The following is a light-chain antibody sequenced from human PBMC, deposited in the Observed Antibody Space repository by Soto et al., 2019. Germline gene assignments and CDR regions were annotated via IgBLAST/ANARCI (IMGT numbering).Light chain of an antibody. CDR2: GAS. J-gene: IGKJ4*01. V-gene: IGKV1-39*01. CDR3: QQTFSPAVT. Sequence: DIPLTQSPSSLSAAVGDRVTITCRASQAIFTYLNWFQQKAGKAPEVLIYGASSLRSGVPSRCTGSGSATDFTLTITSLQPEDVWTYFCQQTFSPAVTFGGGTKV. CDR1: QAIFTY.